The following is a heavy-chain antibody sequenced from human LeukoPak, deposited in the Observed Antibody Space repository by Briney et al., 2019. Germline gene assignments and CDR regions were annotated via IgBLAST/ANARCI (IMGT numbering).Heavy chain of an antibody. CDR1: GGSISSYY. V-gene: IGHV4-59*01. CDR3: ARGYCSGGSCFEYLDY. Sequence: PSETLSLTCTVSGGSISSYYWNWIQQPPGKGLEWIGYIYYSGSTNYNPSLKSRVTISVDTSKNQFSLKLSSVTAADTAVYYCARGYCSGGSCFEYLDYWGQGTLVTVSS. J-gene: IGHJ4*02. D-gene: IGHD2-15*01. CDR2: IYYSGST.